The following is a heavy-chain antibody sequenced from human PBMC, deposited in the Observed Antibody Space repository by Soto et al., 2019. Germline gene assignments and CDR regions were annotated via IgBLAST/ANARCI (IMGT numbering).Heavy chain of an antibody. CDR3: ARDRWAAVAGLYYYYGMDV. CDR2: IYSGGST. J-gene: IGHJ6*02. V-gene: IGHV3-53*01. Sequence: GGSLRLSCAASGFTVSSNYMSWVRQAPGQGLEWVSVIYSGGSTYYADSVKGRFTISRDNSKNTLYLQMNSLRAEDTAVYYCARDRWAAVAGLYYYYGMDVWGQGTTVTVSS. D-gene: IGHD6-19*01. CDR1: GFTVSSNY.